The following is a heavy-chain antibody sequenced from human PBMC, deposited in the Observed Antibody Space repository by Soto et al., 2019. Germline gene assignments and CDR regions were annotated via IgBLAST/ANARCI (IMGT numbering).Heavy chain of an antibody. CDR2: ISYDGSNK. CDR3: ASAGYSYAHYYYGMDV. Sequence: GGSLRLSCAASGFTFSSYAMHWVRQAPGKGLEWVAVISYDGSNKYYADSVKGRFTISRDNSKNTLYLQMNSLRAEDTAVYYCASAGYSYAHYYYGMDVWGQGTTVTVSS. D-gene: IGHD5-18*01. V-gene: IGHV3-30-3*01. J-gene: IGHJ6*02. CDR1: GFTFSSYA.